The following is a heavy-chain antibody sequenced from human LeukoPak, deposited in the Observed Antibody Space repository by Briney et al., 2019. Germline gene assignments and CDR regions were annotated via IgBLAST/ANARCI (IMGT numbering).Heavy chain of an antibody. Sequence: GGSLRLSCAASGFTFSSYEMNWVRQAPGKGLEWVSSISSSSSYIYYADSVKGRFTISRDNAKNSLYLQMNSLRAEDTAVYYCASWDLLHERGPSYWGQGTLVTVSS. J-gene: IGHJ4*02. D-gene: IGHD1-26*01. CDR2: ISSSSSYI. CDR1: GFTFSSYE. CDR3: ASWDLLHERGPSY. V-gene: IGHV3-21*01.